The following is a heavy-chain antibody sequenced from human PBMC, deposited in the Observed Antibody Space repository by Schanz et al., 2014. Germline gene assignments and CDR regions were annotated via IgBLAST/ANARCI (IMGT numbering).Heavy chain of an antibody. Sequence: QVQLVESGGGVVQPGRSLRLSCATSGLNFDYYGMNWVRQAPGKGLEWVANIGYDGSEKYYVDSVKGRFTISRDNAKNSLYLQMNSLRAEDTALYYCARDSGSSSWYPSDYWGQGTLXTVSS. V-gene: IGHV3-33*01. J-gene: IGHJ4*02. CDR2: IGYDGSEK. CDR1: GLNFDYYG. CDR3: ARDSGSSSWYPSDY. D-gene: IGHD6-13*01.